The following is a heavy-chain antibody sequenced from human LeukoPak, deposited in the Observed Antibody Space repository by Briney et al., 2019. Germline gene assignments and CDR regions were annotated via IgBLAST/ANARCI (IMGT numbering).Heavy chain of an antibody. Sequence: GGSLRLSCAASGFTFSNAWMSWVRQAPGKGLEWVGRIKSKTDGGTTDYAAPVKGRFTISRDDSKNTLYLQMNSLKTEDTAVYYCTTDHSSSWWGGIDYWGQGTLVTVSS. CDR2: IKSKTDGGTT. V-gene: IGHV3-15*01. D-gene: IGHD6-13*01. CDR3: TTDHSSSWWGGIDY. CDR1: GFTFSNAW. J-gene: IGHJ4*02.